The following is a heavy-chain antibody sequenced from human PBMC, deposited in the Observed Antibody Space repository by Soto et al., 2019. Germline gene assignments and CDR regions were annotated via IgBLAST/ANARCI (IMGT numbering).Heavy chain of an antibody. CDR3: ARAACSSTSCYNYYAYGMDV. D-gene: IGHD2-2*01. CDR1: GYTFTTYS. CDR2: IHAGNGNT. Sequence: QVQLVQSGPEMKKPGASVKLSCKASGYTFTTYSMHWVHQGPGQRLEWMGWIHAGNGNTEHSQKFQGRVTITRDTSASTAYLELGSLRSEDTAVYYCARAACSSTSCYNYYAYGMDVWGQGTAVTVS. J-gene: IGHJ6*02. V-gene: IGHV1-3*01.